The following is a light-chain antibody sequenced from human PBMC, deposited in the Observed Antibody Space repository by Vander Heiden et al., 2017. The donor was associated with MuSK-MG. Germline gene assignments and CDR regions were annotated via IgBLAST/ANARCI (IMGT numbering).Light chain of an antibody. CDR2: DVG. CDR3: CSYAGSNNVF. Sequence: QSALTQPPSASGSPGPPVTISCTGTSSDIGNYNLVSWYQQHPGKAPKLIVYDVGMRPSGVPDRFSGSKSGNTASLTISGLQAEDEADYYCCSYAGSNNVFFGGGTKLTVL. J-gene: IGLJ2*01. V-gene: IGLV2-8*01. CDR1: SSDIGNYNL.